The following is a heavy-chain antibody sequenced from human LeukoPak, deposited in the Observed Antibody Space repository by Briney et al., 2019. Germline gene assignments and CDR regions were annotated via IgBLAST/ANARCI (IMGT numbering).Heavy chain of an antibody. D-gene: IGHD6-19*01. Sequence: TSETLSLTCTVSGDSMSSYYWSWIRQPPGKGLEWIGYIYYSGSTNYNPSLKSRVTISVDTSKNQFSLKLSSVTAADTAVYYCARQPIAVAGPTFDYWGQGTLVTVSS. J-gene: IGHJ4*02. CDR2: IYYSGST. CDR3: ARQPIAVAGPTFDY. CDR1: GDSMSSYY. V-gene: IGHV4-59*08.